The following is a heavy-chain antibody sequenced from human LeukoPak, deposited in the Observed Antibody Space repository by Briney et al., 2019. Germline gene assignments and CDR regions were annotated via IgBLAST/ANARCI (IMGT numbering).Heavy chain of an antibody. V-gene: IGHV4-59*02. D-gene: IGHD4-11*01. CDR2: VYYTGTS. CDR3: ARYSNHVDYFDS. CDR1: GDSVSSHY. J-gene: IGHJ4*02. Sequence: SETLSLTCTVSGDSVSSHYWSWIRQPPGKGLEWIAYVYYTGTSNYNPSLKSRVTISIDTSKNQFSLKLVSVTAADTAVYYCARYSNHVDYFDSWGQGTLVTVSS.